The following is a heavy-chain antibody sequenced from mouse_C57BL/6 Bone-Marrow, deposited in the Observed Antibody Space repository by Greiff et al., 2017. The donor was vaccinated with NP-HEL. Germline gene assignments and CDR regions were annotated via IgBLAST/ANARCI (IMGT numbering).Heavy chain of an antibody. CDR2: ISSGGSYT. D-gene: IGHD1-1*01. V-gene: IGHV5-6*02. Sequence: DVKLVDSGGDLVKPGGSLKLSCAASGFTFSSYGMSWVRQTPDKRLEWVATISSGGSYTYYPDSVKGRFTISRDNAKNTLYLQMSSLKSEDTAMYYCARRDYYGSSYWYFDVWGTGTTVTVSS. CDR3: ARRDYYGSSYWYFDV. J-gene: IGHJ1*03. CDR1: GFTFSSYG.